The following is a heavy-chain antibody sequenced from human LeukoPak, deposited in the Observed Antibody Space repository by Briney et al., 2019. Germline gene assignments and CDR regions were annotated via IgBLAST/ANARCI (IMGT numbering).Heavy chain of an antibody. CDR3: ASCERWTYLPDY. V-gene: IGHV4-39*01. CDR2: IYYSGST. J-gene: IGHJ4*02. CDR1: GGSISSSSYY. D-gene: IGHD4-23*01. Sequence: SETLSLTCTVSGGSISSSSYYWGWIRQSPGKGLEWIGSIYYSGSTYYNPSLKSRVTISVDTSKNQFSLKLSSMTAADTAVYYCASCERWTYLPDYWGQGTLVTVSS.